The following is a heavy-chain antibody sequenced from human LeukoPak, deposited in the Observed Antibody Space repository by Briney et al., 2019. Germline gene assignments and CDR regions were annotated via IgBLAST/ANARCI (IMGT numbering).Heavy chain of an antibody. CDR2: IYLSGTT. J-gene: IGHJ5*02. CDR3: ARSIAAAGTPLDWFNP. CDR1: SGPISSYY. Sequence: SETLSLTCTVSSGPISSYYWSWIRQPAGKGLEGIGRIYLSGTTNYNPSLKSRVTISVDTSKNQFSLKLSSVTAADTAVYYCARSIAAAGTPLDWFNPWGQGTLVTVSS. V-gene: IGHV4-4*07. D-gene: IGHD6-13*01.